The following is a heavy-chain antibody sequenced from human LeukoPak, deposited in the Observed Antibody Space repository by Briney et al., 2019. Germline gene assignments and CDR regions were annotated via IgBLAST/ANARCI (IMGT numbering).Heavy chain of an antibody. D-gene: IGHD3-10*01. Sequence: GGSLRLSCTISGFTFSNYYMSWVRQAPEKGLEWVSYISGGGNYINYADSVKGRFTISRDNAKNSLYLQMNSLRAEDTAVYYCATGSQIREADYWGQGTLVTVSS. CDR3: ATGSQIREADY. CDR1: GFTFSNYY. CDR2: ISGGGNYI. J-gene: IGHJ4*02. V-gene: IGHV3-11*01.